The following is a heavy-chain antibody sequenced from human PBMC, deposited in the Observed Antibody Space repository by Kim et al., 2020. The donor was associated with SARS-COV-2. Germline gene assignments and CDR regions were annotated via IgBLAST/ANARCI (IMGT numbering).Heavy chain of an antibody. V-gene: IGHV3-74*01. CDR3: TRDARLTIVSPGAFDI. Sequence: GGCLRLSCAASGFTFTNYWMHWVRQAPGKGLVWVSRIRPDGSETGYSDSVRGRFTISRDIAKNMLYLQMNSLTAEDTAVYYCTRDARLTIVSPGAFDIWGRGTMVTVSS. D-gene: IGHD3-10*01. J-gene: IGHJ3*02. CDR2: IRPDGSET. CDR1: GFTFTNYW.